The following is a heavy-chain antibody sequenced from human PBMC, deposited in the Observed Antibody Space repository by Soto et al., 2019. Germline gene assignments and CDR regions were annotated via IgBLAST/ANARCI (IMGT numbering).Heavy chain of an antibody. CDR2: IYYSGST. Sequence: PSETLSLTCTVSGGSISSYYWSWIRQPPGKGLEWIGYIYYSGSTNYNPSLKSRVTISVDTSKNQFSLKLSSVTAADTAVYYCASTRSSGWYFYFDYWGQGTLVTVSS. D-gene: IGHD6-19*01. V-gene: IGHV4-59*08. CDR3: ASTRSSGWYFYFDY. CDR1: GGSISSYY. J-gene: IGHJ4*02.